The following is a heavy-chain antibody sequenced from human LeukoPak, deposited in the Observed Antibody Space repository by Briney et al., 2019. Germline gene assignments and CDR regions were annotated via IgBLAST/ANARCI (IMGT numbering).Heavy chain of an antibody. J-gene: IGHJ4*02. Sequence: VGSLRLSCAASGFTFSTYNMNWVRQTPGKGLEWVSRIHSSSGYIYYADSVKGRFTISRDNAKNSLYLQMNSLRAEDTAVYYCARDPFYWGQGTLVTVSS. CDR1: GFTFSTYN. CDR2: IHSSSGYI. V-gene: IGHV3-21*01. CDR3: ARDPFY.